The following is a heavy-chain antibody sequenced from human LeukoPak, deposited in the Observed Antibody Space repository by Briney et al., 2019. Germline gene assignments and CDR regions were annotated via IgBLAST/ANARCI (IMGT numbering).Heavy chain of an antibody. J-gene: IGHJ4*02. Sequence: GGSLRLSCAASGFTFDDYAMRWVRQAPGKGLEWVSGISWNSGSIGYADSVKGRFTISRDNAKNSLYLQMNSLRAEDTALYYCAKEAYERVFDYWGQGTLVTVSS. CDR3: AKEAYERVFDY. V-gene: IGHV3-9*01. D-gene: IGHD2-8*01. CDR1: GFTFDDYA. CDR2: ISWNSGSI.